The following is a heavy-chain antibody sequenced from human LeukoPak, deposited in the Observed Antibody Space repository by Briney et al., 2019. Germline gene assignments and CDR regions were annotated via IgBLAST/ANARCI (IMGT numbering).Heavy chain of an antibody. D-gene: IGHD3-10*01. CDR2: IYPGDSDT. CDR3: ARPVGSGSYEGPRNALGY. V-gene: IGHV5-51*01. J-gene: IGHJ4*02. CDR1: GYSFTSYW. Sequence: GESLQISCKGSGYSFTSYWIGWVRQMPGKGLEWMGIIYPGDSDTKYSPSFQGQVTISVDKSISTAYLQWSSLKASDTAMYYCARPVGSGSYEGPRNALGYWGQGTLVTV.